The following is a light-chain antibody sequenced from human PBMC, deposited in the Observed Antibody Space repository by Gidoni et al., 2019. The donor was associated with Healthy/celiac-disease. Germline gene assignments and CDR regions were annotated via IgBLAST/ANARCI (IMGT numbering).Light chain of an antibody. CDR1: SSDVGGYNY. CDR3: SSYTSRSTLA. V-gene: IGLV2-14*03. Sequence: QSALTQPASVSGSPGQSITISCTGTSSDVGGYNYVSWYQHPPGKAPNLMIYDVSNRPSGVSNRFSGSKSGNTASLTISGLQAEDEADYYCSSYTSRSTLAFGGGTKLTVI. CDR2: DVS. J-gene: IGLJ2*01.